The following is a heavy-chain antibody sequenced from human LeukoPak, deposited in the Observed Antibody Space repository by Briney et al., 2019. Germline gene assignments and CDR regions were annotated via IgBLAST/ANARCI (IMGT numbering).Heavy chain of an antibody. V-gene: IGHV3-23*01. CDR3: SKGHDYTGPQAFDI. CDR2: ISPSGDIT. D-gene: IGHD2-8*02. Sequence: QPGGSLRLSCAASGFTFSNHGMNWVRQAPGKGLEWVSGISPSGDITYYAGSVKGRFTISRDNSKNTLYLQLNSLRPEDTAVYYCSKGHDYTGPQAFDIWGQGTMVTVSS. CDR1: GFTFSNHG. J-gene: IGHJ3*02.